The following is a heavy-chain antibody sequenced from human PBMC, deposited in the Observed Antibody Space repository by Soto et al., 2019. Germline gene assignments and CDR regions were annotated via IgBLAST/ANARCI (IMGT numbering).Heavy chain of an antibody. D-gene: IGHD3-10*01. V-gene: IGHV1-46*01. CDR2: INPSGGST. Sequence: ASVKVSCKASGYTFTSYYMHWVRQAPGQGLEWMGIINPSGGSTSYAQKFQGRVTMTRDTSTSTVYMELSSLRSEDTAVYCCARDRVTMVRGVTLDYWGQGTLVTVSS. CDR3: ARDRVTMVRGVTLDY. CDR1: GYTFTSYY. J-gene: IGHJ4*02.